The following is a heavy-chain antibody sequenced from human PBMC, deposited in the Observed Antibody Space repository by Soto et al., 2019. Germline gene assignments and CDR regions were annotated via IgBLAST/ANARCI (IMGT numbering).Heavy chain of an antibody. CDR3: ARVMRTAMAFYGMDV. CDR2: IYYSGST. J-gene: IGHJ6*02. V-gene: IGHV4-59*01. Sequence: QVQLQESGPGLVKPSETLSLTCTVSGGSISSYYWSWIRQPPGKGLEWIGYIYYSGSTNYNPSLKSPVPISVDTSKNQFSLKLSSVTAADTAVYYCARVMRTAMAFYGMDVWGQGTTVTVSS. CDR1: GGSISSYY. D-gene: IGHD5-18*01.